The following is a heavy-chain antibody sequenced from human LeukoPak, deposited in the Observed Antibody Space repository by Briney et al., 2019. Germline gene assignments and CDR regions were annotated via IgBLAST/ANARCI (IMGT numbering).Heavy chain of an antibody. V-gene: IGHV3-23*01. CDR2: VLDSGGST. Sequence: GGSLRLSCAASGFTFSFYAMSWVRQAPGQGLEWVSTVLDSGGSTYSADSVKGRFTISRDNSKNTLYLQMNSLRDEDTAVYYCAREGRGSASDYWGQGTLVTVSS. CDR3: AREGRGSASDY. CDR1: GFTFSFYA. J-gene: IGHJ4*02.